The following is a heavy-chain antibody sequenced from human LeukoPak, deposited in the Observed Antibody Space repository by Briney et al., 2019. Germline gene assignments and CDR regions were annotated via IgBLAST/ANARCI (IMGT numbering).Heavy chain of an antibody. Sequence: ASVKVSCKASGYTFTSYGISWVRQAPGQGLEWMGWISAYNGNTNYAQKLQGRVTMTTDTSTSTAYMELRSLRSDDTAVYYCARGYCSSTSCQTLDYWGRGTLVTVSS. CDR3: ARGYCSSTSCQTLDY. CDR1: GYTFTSYG. J-gene: IGHJ2*01. CDR2: ISAYNGNT. V-gene: IGHV1-18*01. D-gene: IGHD2-2*01.